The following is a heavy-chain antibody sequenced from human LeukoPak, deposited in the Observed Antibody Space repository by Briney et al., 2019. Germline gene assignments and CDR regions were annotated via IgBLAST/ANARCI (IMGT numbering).Heavy chain of an antibody. Sequence: PGGSLRLSCAASGFTFSTYWMSWVRQAPGKGLEWVANIKQDGSEKFYVDSVKGRFTISRDNAKNSLYLQMNSLRVEDTAVYYCVRDPLAARLIFDYWGQGTLVTVSP. CDR2: IKQDGSEK. D-gene: IGHD6-6*01. J-gene: IGHJ4*02. CDR1: GFTFSTYW. CDR3: VRDPLAARLIFDY. V-gene: IGHV3-7*01.